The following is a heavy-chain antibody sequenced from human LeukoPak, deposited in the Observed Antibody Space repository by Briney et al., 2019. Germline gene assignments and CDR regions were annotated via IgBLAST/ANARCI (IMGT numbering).Heavy chain of an antibody. D-gene: IGHD3-10*01. CDR1: GYTLTELS. J-gene: IGHJ4*02. CDR2: FDPEDGET. CDR3: ARDGRFGELSDY. V-gene: IGHV1-24*01. Sequence: ASVKVSCKVSGYTLTELSMHWVRQAPGKGLEWMGGFDPEDGETIYAQKFQGRVTMTEDTSTDTAYMELSSLRSDDTAVYHCARDGRFGELSDYWGQGTLVTVSS.